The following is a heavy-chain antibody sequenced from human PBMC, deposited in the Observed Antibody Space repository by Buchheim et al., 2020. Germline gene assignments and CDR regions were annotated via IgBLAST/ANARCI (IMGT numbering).Heavy chain of an antibody. D-gene: IGHD1-26*01. CDR3: AKGALGGSWPGYYYYIMDI. CDR1: GGTFNSYV. CDR2: IIPVFRKP. Sequence: QVQLVQSGAEVKKPGSSVKVSCKASGGTFNSYVISWVRQAPGQGLEWLGGIIPVFRKPHYAQKFQGRVTITADESTNTAYMELSSLRSEDTAVYYCAKGALGGSWPGYYYYIMDIWGRGTT. V-gene: IGHV1-69*01. J-gene: IGHJ6*02.